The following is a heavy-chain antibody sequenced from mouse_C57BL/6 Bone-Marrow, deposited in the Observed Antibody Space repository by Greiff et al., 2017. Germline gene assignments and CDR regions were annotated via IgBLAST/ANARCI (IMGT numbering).Heavy chain of an antibody. Sequence: VKVVESGAELVRPGPSVKMSCKASGYTFTNYWIGWAKQRPGHGLEWIGDIYPGGGYTNYNEKFKGKATLTADKSSSTAYMQFSSLTSEDSAIYYCARETGGAWFAYWGQGTLVTVSA. CDR1: GYTFTNYW. V-gene: IGHV1-63*01. D-gene: IGHD4-1*01. J-gene: IGHJ3*01. CDR3: ARETGGAWFAY. CDR2: IYPGGGYT.